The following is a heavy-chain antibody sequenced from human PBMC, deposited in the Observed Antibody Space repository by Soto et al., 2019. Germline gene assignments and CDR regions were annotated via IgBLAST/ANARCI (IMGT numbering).Heavy chain of an antibody. Sequence: QLQLQDSGPGLVKPSETLSLTCTVSGDSISSSSYYWGWIRQPPGKGLEWIGNIYYSGSTYYNPSLKSRVTISVDTSKNQFSLKLSSVTAADTAVYYCAGGYYDTSALGYCGQGTLVTVSS. V-gene: IGHV4-39*01. D-gene: IGHD3-22*01. CDR3: AGGYYDTSALGY. CDR2: IYYSGST. J-gene: IGHJ4*02. CDR1: GDSISSSSYY.